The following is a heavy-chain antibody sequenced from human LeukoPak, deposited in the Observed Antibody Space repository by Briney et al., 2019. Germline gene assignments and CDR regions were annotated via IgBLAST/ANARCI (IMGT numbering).Heavy chain of an antibody. CDR2: IIPIFGTA. D-gene: IGHD2-2*01. V-gene: IGHV1-69*13. Sequence: ASVKVSCKASGGTFSSYAISWVRQALGQGLEWMGGIIPIFGTANYAQKFQGRVTITADESTSTAYVELSSLRSEDTAVYYCARDQTETDIVVVPAAHKWFDPWGQGTLVTVSS. J-gene: IGHJ5*02. CDR1: GGTFSSYA. CDR3: ARDQTETDIVVVPAAHKWFDP.